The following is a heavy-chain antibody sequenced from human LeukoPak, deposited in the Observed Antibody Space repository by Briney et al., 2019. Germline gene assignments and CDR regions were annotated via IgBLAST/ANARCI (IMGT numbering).Heavy chain of an antibody. CDR2: TYYRSKWYN. J-gene: IGHJ6*04. Sequence: SQTLSLTCAISGDSGSSNSAAWNWIRQSPSRGLERLGRTYYRSKWYNDYAVSVKSRITINPDTSKNQFSLQLNSVTPEDTAVYYCARGNCSSTSCLYYYYYGMDVWGKGTTVTVSS. D-gene: IGHD2-2*01. V-gene: IGHV6-1*01. CDR1: GDSGSSNSAA. CDR3: ARGNCSSTSCLYYYYYGMDV.